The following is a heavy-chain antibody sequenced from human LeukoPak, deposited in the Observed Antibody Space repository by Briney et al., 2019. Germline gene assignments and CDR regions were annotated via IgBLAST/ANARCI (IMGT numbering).Heavy chain of an antibody. J-gene: IGHJ4*02. CDR3: VRTKVTYGLGRYFDY. Sequence: SQTLSLTCTVSGGSISSSDYYWTWLRQPPGKGLEWIGYIYYSGSTYYNPSLKSRVTISVDTSKNQFSLKLSSVTAADTAVYYCVRTKVTYGLGRYFDYWGQGTLVTVSS. D-gene: IGHD3-10*01. V-gene: IGHV4-30-4*01. CDR1: GGSISSSDYY. CDR2: IYYSGST.